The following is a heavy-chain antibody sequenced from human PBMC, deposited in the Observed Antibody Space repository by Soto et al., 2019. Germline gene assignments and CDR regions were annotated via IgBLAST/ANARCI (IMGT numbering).Heavy chain of an antibody. V-gene: IGHV1-2*04. Sequence: QVQLVQSGAEVKKPGASVKVSCKTSGYTFIGYYMHWVRQAPGQGLEWMGWINPNSGDTNYAQKFRGWVTMARDTSISIVYMELSRLTSDDTAVYYCAREVPMITFGGVSYAFDIWGQGTMVTVSS. CDR1: GYTFIGYY. D-gene: IGHD3-16*01. CDR2: INPNSGDT. J-gene: IGHJ3*02. CDR3: AREVPMITFGGVSYAFDI.